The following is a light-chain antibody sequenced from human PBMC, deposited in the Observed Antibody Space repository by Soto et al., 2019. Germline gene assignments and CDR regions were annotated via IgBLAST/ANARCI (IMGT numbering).Light chain of an antibody. CDR1: SSDVGSYDY. Sequence: QSVLTQPPSASGSPGQSVTISCTGTSSDVGSYDYVSWYQQHPGKAPKLMIYEVSKRPSGVPDRFSGSKSGNTASLTVSGLQAEDEADYYCISYAGSSNVFGTWTKVTVL. V-gene: IGLV2-8*01. CDR3: ISYAGSSNV. J-gene: IGLJ1*01. CDR2: EVS.